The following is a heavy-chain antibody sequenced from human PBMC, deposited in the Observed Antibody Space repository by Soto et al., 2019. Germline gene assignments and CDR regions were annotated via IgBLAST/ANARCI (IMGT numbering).Heavy chain of an antibody. V-gene: IGHV3-48*02. Sequence: PGGSLRLSCAASGFTFSAYTMNWVRQAPGKGLEWVSYISSTGSTFYYVDSVKGRFTISRDNAKNSLYLQMNSLRDEDTAVYYCARDRSTGWYFDYWGQGTLVTVSS. CDR3: ARDRSTGWYFDY. J-gene: IGHJ4*02. CDR1: GFTFSAYT. D-gene: IGHD6-19*01. CDR2: ISSTGSTF.